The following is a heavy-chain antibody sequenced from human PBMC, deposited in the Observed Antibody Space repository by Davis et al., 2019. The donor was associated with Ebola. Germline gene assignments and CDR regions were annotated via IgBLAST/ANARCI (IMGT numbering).Heavy chain of an antibody. Sequence: GESLKISCAASGFTVSSNYMSWVRQAPGKGLEWVSVIYSGGSTYYADSVKGRFTISRENAKNSLYLQMNSLRAGDTAVYYCARGRGYCSGGTCRNWFDPWGQGTLVTVSS. CDR3: ARGRGYCSGGTCRNWFDP. V-gene: IGHV3-53*01. CDR1: GFTVSSNY. J-gene: IGHJ5*02. D-gene: IGHD2-15*01. CDR2: IYSGGST.